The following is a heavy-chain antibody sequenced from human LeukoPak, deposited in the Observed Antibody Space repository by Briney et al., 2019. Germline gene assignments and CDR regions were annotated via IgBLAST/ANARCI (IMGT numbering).Heavy chain of an antibody. CDR1: GYTFTSYG. CDR3: SRELVGATSFDY. J-gene: IGHJ4*02. CDR2: ISAYNGNT. V-gene: IGHV1-18*01. D-gene: IGHD1-26*01. Sequence: ASVKVSCKASGYTFTSYGISWVRQAPGQGLEWMGWISAYNGNTNYAQKLQGRVTMTTDTSTSTAYMELRSLRSDDTAVYYCSRELVGATSFDYWGQGTLVTVSS.